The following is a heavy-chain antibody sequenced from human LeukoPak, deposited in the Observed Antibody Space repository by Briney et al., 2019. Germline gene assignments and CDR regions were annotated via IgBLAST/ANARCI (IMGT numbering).Heavy chain of an antibody. J-gene: IGHJ3*02. CDR1: GFTFDDYA. CDR2: IYSRGDT. D-gene: IGHD3-22*01. V-gene: IGHV3-66*01. CDR3: ASVTDYYDRRGAFDI. Sequence: GGSLRLSCAASGFTFDDYAMHWVRQAPGKGLEWVSLIYSRGDTKYADSVKGRFTISRDNSKNTLYLQMNSLRAEDTAVYYCASVTDYYDRRGAFDIWGQGTMVTVSS.